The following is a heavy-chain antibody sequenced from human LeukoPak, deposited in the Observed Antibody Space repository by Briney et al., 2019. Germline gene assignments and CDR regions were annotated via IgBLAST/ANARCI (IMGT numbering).Heavy chain of an antibody. D-gene: IGHD3-3*01. CDR2: ISGSGGST. J-gene: IGHJ4*02. CDR1: GFTFSSYA. V-gene: IGHV3-23*01. Sequence: PTGGSLRLSCAASGFTFSSYAMSWVRQAPGKGLEWVLAISGSGGSTYYADPVKGRFTISRDNSKNTLYLQMNSLRAEDTAVYYCAKSIHLTIFGVDEAYYFDYWGQGTLVTVSS. CDR3: AKSIHLTIFGVDEAYYFDY.